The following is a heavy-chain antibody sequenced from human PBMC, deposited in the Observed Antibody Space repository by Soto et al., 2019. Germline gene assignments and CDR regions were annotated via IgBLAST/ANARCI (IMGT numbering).Heavy chain of an antibody. D-gene: IGHD3-16*01. CDR1: GGSISSGGYY. CDR3: ANPLRPTAPTHAFDI. CDR2: IYYSGST. J-gene: IGHJ3*02. Sequence: QVQLQESGPGLVKPSQTLSLTCTVSGGSISSGGYYWSWIRQHPGKGLEWIGYIYYSGSTYYNPSPKSRGTISVDPSKNQFSLKLSPVTAADTAVYYLANPLRPTAPTHAFDIWGQGTMVTVSS. V-gene: IGHV4-31*03.